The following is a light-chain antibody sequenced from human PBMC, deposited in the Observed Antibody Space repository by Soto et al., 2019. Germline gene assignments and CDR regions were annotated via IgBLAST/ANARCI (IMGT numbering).Light chain of an antibody. CDR1: QSVSSY. J-gene: IGKJ5*01. CDR2: DAS. CDR3: QQGIT. Sequence: IVLAQSPASLSFSPWGRATLSCRASQSVSSYLAWYQQKPGQAPRLLIYDASNRATGIPARFSGSGSGTDFTLTISSLEPEDFAVYYCQQGITFGQGTRLEIK. V-gene: IGKV3-11*01.